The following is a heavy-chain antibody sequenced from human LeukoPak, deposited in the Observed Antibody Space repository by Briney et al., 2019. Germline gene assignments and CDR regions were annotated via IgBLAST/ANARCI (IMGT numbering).Heavy chain of an antibody. CDR2: THNSGST. Sequence: PSQTLSLTCTVSAGSITSHDYYWSWIRQAPGKGLEWIGYTHNSGSTFYNPSLKSRFTISVDTSKNQFSLKLSSVTAADTAVYYCARHGYYDSSGYYFFSPHWYFDLWGRGTLVTVSS. D-gene: IGHD3-22*01. CDR3: ARHGYYDSSGYYFFSPHWYFDL. J-gene: IGHJ2*01. CDR1: AGSITSHDYY. V-gene: IGHV4-30-4*01.